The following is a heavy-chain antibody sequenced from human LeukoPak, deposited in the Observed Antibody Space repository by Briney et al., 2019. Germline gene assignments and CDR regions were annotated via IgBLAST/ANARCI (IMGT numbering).Heavy chain of an antibody. D-gene: IGHD3-22*01. Sequence: PSETLSLTCTVSGGSISSSSYYWGWIRQPPGKGLEWIGSIYYSGSTYYNPSLRSRVTISVDTSKNQFSLKLSSVTAADTAVYYCARAEEYYDSSGYSDYWGQGTLVTVSS. CDR1: GGSISSSSYY. CDR2: IYYSGST. V-gene: IGHV4-39*07. CDR3: ARAEEYYDSSGYSDY. J-gene: IGHJ4*02.